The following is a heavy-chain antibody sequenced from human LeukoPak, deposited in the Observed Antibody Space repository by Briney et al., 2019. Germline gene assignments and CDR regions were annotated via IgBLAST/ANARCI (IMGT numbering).Heavy chain of an antibody. Sequence: GGSLRLSCAASGFTFSSYEMNWVRQAPGKGLEWVSYISSSGSTIYYADSVKGRFTISRDNAKNSLYLQMNSLRAEDTAVYYCATEKAYGGSGTSDYWGQGTLVTVSS. CDR1: GFTFSSYE. J-gene: IGHJ4*02. CDR2: ISSSGSTI. D-gene: IGHD4-23*01. V-gene: IGHV3-48*03. CDR3: ATEKAYGGSGTSDY.